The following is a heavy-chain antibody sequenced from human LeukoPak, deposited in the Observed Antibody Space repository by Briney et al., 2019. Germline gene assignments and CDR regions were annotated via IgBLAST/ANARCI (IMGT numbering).Heavy chain of an antibody. V-gene: IGHV4-39*07. J-gene: IGHJ5*02. Sequence: SETLSLTCTVSGDSIRSSCYHWGWIRQPPGKGLEWIGSIYYSGSTYNNRSLKRRLTISIDTSKNQFSLRLSSVTAADTAVYYCTREVEGYSYASGRFLHFDPWGQGTLVTVSS. CDR1: GDSIRSSCYH. CDR2: IYYSGST. CDR3: TREVEGYSYASGRFLHFDP. D-gene: IGHD3-10*01.